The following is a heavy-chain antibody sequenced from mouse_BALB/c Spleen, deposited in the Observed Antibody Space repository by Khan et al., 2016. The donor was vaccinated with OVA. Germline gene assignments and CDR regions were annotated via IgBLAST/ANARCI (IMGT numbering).Heavy chain of an antibody. J-gene: IGHJ4*01. D-gene: IGHD2-10*01. CDR1: GFSLTNYG. V-gene: IGHV2-6-1*01. Sequence: QVQLKESGPGLVAPSQSLSITCTISGFSLTNYGIHWVRQPPRKGLVWLVVIWSDGSTTYNSALKSRLTISKDNSKSQVFLKMNSLQTYDTAMYFCARQPYYHYNIMDYWGQGTSVTVSS. CDR2: IWSDGST. CDR3: ARQPYYHYNIMDY.